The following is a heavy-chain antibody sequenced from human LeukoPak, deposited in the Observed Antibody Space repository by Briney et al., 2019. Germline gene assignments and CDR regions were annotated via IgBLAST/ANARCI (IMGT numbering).Heavy chain of an antibody. D-gene: IGHD3-22*01. CDR2: ISGSGGST. J-gene: IGHJ4*02. Sequence: GGSVRLSCAASGFTFSSYAMSWVRQAPGKGLEWVSAISGSGGSTYYADSVKGRFTISRDNSKNTLYLQMNSLRAEDTAVYYCARGRVPYYDSSGYPDYWGQGTLVTVSS. V-gene: IGHV3-23*01. CDR1: GFTFSSYA. CDR3: ARGRVPYYDSSGYPDY.